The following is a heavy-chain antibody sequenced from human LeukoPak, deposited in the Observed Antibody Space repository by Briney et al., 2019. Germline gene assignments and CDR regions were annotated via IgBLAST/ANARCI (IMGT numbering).Heavy chain of an antibody. V-gene: IGHV3-21*01. J-gene: IGHJ4*02. CDR2: ISSSSSYI. CDR3: ASLWFGELPIDY. CDR1: GFTFSSYS. Sequence: GGSLRLSCAASGFTFSSYSMNWVRQAPGKGLEWVSSISSSSSYIYYADSVKGRFTISRDNAKNSLYLQMNSLRAEDTAVYYCASLWFGELPIDYWGQETLVTVSS. D-gene: IGHD3-10*01.